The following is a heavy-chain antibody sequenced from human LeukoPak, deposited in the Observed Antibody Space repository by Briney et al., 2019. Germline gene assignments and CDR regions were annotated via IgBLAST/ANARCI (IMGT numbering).Heavy chain of an antibody. D-gene: IGHD6-19*01. CDR1: GGSFNSYV. J-gene: IGHJ4*02. CDR3: ATVTSSGWSDSDY. CDR2: IIPILNVA. Sequence: ASVKVSCKASGGSFNSYVITWVRQAPGQGLEWMGRIIPILNVANFAQKFQGRVTITADKSTNTAHMELSSLRSEDTAVYYCATVTSSGWSDSDYWGQGTLVTVSS. V-gene: IGHV1-69*04.